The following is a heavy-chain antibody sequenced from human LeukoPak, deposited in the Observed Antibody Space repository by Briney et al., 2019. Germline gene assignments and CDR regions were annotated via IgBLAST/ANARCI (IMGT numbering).Heavy chain of an antibody. CDR3: ARKIAAAGEGDYFDY. J-gene: IGHJ4*02. D-gene: IGHD6-13*01. CDR2: ISTSGGT. Sequence: PSETLSLTCTVSGASISSGGYYWSWIRQPAGKGLEWVGRISTSGGTNYNPSLKSRVTISVDTSKNHFSLKLSSVTAADTAVYYCARKIAAAGEGDYFDYWGQGTLVTVSS. V-gene: IGHV4-61*02. CDR1: GASISSGGYY.